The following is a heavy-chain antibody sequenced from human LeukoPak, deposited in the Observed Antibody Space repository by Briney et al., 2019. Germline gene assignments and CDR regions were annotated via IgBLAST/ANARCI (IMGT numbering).Heavy chain of an antibody. J-gene: IGHJ6*02. Sequence: QPGRSLRLSCTASGFTFGDYAMSWVRQAPGKGLERVGFIRSKAYGGTTEYAASVKGRFTISRDDSKSIAYLQMNSLKTEDTAVYYCTRVGFYYYYGMDVWGQGTTVTVSS. CDR2: IRSKAYGGTT. CDR1: GFTFGDYA. V-gene: IGHV3-49*04. CDR3: TRVGFYYYYGMDV. D-gene: IGHD3-16*01.